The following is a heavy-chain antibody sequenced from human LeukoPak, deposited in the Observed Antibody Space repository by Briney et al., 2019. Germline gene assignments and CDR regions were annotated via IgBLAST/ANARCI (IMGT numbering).Heavy chain of an antibody. CDR2: TYYRSKWYN. J-gene: IGHJ5*02. D-gene: IGHD1-1*01. V-gene: IGHV6-1*01. CDR3: ARTTFTTFVNWFDP. Sequence: SRTLSLTCAISGDSVSSKSAAWNWIRQSPSRGLEWLGRTYYRSKWYNDYAVSVKSRITINPDTSKNQFSLQLSSVTPEDTAVYFCARTTFTTFVNWFDPWGQGTLVTVSS. CDR1: GDSVSSKSAA.